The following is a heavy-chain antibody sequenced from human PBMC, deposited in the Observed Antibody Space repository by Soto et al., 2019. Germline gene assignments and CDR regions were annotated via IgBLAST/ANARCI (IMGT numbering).Heavy chain of an antibody. CDR1: GFTFHDYA. V-gene: IGHV3-9*01. CDR3: AKSQVPSCTNCVCSYYYAMDV. Sequence: EVQLVESGGGLVQPGRSLRLSCAAYGFTFHDYAMHWVRQAPGQGLVWVSAISSNSGSIGDADSVKGRFTISRDNGKNSLYLQMNSLRADDTALYYCAKSQVPSCTNCVCSYYYAMDVWGQGTTVTVSS. CDR2: ISSNSGSI. D-gene: IGHD2-8*01. J-gene: IGHJ6*02.